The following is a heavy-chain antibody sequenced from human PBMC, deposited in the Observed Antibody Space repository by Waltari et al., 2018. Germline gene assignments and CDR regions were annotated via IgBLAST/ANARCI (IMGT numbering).Heavy chain of an antibody. CDR2: INHSGST. V-gene: IGHV4-34*01. D-gene: IGHD6-19*01. CDR3: ARSSGWYSRYWFDP. J-gene: IGHJ5*02. Sequence: QVQLQQWGAGLLKPSENLSLTCAVYGGSFSGYYCSWIRQPPGTGMAWIGEINHSGSTNYNPSLKSRVTISVDTSKTQFSLKLSSVTAADTAVYYCARSSGWYSRYWFDPWGQGTLVTVSS. CDR1: GGSFSGYY.